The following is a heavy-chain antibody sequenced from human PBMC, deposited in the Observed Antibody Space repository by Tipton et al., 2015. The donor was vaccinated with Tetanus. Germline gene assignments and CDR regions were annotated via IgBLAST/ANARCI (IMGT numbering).Heavy chain of an antibody. CDR3: ARRSYCSSSRRFDAFDL. CDR1: GDSIKSYY. V-gene: IGHV4-4*07. CDR2: IYKSGDV. Sequence: TLSLTCVASGDSIKSYYWSWIRQSAGKGLEWIGRIYKSGDVNYNPSLKSRLTLSVDTSKTRLSLKLTSVTAADTAVYYCARRSYCSSSRRFDAFDLWGQGTMVTVSS. D-gene: IGHD2-2*01. J-gene: IGHJ3*01.